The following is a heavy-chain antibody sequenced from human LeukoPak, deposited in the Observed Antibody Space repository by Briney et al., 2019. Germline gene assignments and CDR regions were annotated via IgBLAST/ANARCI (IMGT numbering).Heavy chain of an antibody. J-gene: IGHJ6*03. V-gene: IGHV4-34*01. CDR2: INHSGST. CDR1: GASFSTYY. CDR3: ARAVQLERPPPLIGYYYMDV. D-gene: IGHD1-1*01. Sequence: PSETLSLTCAVYGASFSTYYWSWIRQPPGKGLEWIGEINHSGSTNYNPSLQSRGTISVDTSNNQFSLKLRSVTAADTAVYYCARAVQLERPPPLIGYYYMDVWGKGTMVTVSS.